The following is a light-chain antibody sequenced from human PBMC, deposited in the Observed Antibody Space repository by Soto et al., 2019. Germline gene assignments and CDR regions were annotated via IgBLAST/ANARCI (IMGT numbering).Light chain of an antibody. CDR1: NSDIGDRNY. V-gene: IGLV2-14*01. Sequence: QSALTQPASVSGSPGQSITISCTGANSDIGDRNYVSWYQQYPGKAPKVIIYEVNYRPSGVSYRFSGSKSGNTASLTISGLQAEDEADYYCSSFSSGTTLFVFGGGTKVTVL. J-gene: IGLJ1*01. CDR3: SSFSSGTTLFV. CDR2: EVN.